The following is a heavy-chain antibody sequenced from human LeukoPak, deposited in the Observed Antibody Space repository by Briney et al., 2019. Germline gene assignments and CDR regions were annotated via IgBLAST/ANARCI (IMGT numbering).Heavy chain of an antibody. CDR3: ARVTGYIVEDYFDY. CDR1: GGSISSYY. J-gene: IGHJ4*02. V-gene: IGHV4-59*01. CDR2: IYYSGST. D-gene: IGHD3-22*01. Sequence: SETLSLTRSVSGGSISSYYWSWIRQPPGKGLEWIGYIYYSGSTNYNPSLKSRVTISVDTSKNQFSLRLSSVTAADTAVYYCARVTGYIVEDYFDYWGQGTLVTVSS.